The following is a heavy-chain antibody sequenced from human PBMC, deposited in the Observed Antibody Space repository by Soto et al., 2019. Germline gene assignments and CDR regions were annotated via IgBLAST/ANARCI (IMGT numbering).Heavy chain of an antibody. CDR2: LNYDGYS. Sequence: QVQLQESGPGLVKPSETLSLTCTVSGGSITNYYCSWFRQPPGKGLEWFGYLNYDGYSAYNLSLNTRVTLSKDASKTQSSLMLGSATATDTAVYYCARHGFGPLQGLVDVWGPGTTVIVSS. CDR1: GGSITNYY. V-gene: IGHV4-59*08. J-gene: IGHJ6*02. CDR3: ARHGFGPLQGLVDV. D-gene: IGHD3-10*01.